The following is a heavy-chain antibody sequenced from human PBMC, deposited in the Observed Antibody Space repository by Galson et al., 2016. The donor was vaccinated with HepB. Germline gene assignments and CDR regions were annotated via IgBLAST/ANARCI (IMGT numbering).Heavy chain of an antibody. CDR3: VRDKTYYGPGSYFDALDI. D-gene: IGHD3-10*01. CDR2: INREGTER. CDR1: EFTFTDYW. J-gene: IGHJ3*02. Sequence: SLRLSCAASEFTFTDYWMTWVRQAPGKGLEWVANINREGTERHYVDSVEGRFTISRDNAKNSLHLQMDSLRAEDTAVYYCVRDKTYYGPGSYFDALDIWGQGTMVTVSS. V-gene: IGHV3-7*03.